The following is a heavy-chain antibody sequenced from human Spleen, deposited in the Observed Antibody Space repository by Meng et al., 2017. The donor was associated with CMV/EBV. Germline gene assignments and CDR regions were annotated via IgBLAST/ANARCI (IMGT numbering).Heavy chain of an antibody. V-gene: IGHV3-NL1*01. J-gene: IGHJ4*02. CDR2: IYSGGSST. CDR3: AKQRQWLAGDY. CDR1: GFIFSSYG. Sequence: GGSLRLSCAASGFIFSSYGMHWVRQAPGKGLEWVSVIYSGGSSTHYADSVKGRFTISRDDSKNTLYLQMNSLRIEDTAVYYCAKQRQWLAGDYWGQGTLVTVSS. D-gene: IGHD6-19*01.